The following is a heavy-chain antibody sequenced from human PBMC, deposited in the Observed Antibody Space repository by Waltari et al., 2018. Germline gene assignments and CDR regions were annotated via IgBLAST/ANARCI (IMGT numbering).Heavy chain of an antibody. V-gene: IGHV1-18*01. D-gene: IGHD1-26*01. CDR1: GYTFTSHG. Sequence: QVQLVQSGAEVKKPGASVKVSCKASGYTFTSHGISWVRQAPGQGLEWMGWISEYNGNTNSAQKLQGRVTMTTATSTITAYIELRSPRSDDPAGYYCARDFSPVGEIYFDYWGQGTLVTVSS. CDR3: ARDFSPVGEIYFDY. CDR2: ISEYNGNT. J-gene: IGHJ4*02.